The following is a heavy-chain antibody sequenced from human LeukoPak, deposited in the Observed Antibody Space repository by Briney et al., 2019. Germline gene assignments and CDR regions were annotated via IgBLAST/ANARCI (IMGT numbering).Heavy chain of an antibody. Sequence: PGGSLRLSCAASGFTFSSYAMSWIRQAPGKGLEWVSAISGSGGSTYCADSVKGRFTISRDNSKNTLYLQMNSLRAEDTAVYYCAKGLTYWFDPWGQGTLVTVSS. V-gene: IGHV3-23*01. CDR1: GFTFSSYA. CDR3: AKGLTYWFDP. J-gene: IGHJ5*02. CDR2: ISGSGGST.